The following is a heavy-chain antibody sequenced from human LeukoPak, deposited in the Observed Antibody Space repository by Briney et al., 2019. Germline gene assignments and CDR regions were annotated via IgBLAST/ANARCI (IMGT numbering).Heavy chain of an antibody. V-gene: IGHV3-43*02. Sequence: PGGSLRLSCAASGFTFDDYAMHWVRQAPGKSLEWVSLISGGGGSTYYADSVKGRFTISRDNSKNSLYLQMNSLRTEDTALYYCAKDNLLGFGSGYDGAFDYWGQGTLVTVSS. D-gene: IGHD5-12*01. CDR1: GFTFDDYA. CDR3: AKDNLLGFGSGYDGAFDY. J-gene: IGHJ4*02. CDR2: ISGGGGST.